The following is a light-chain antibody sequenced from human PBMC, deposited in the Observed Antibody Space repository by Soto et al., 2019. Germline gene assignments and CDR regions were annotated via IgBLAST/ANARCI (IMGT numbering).Light chain of an antibody. CDR1: QNITSD. CDR3: QQRSDWPPIT. CDR2: DTS. Sequence: ETVMTQSPGTLSVSPGERATLSCRASQNITSDLAWYQQKPGQPPSLLIFDTSTRATGVPARFSGSGSGTDFTLTISSLEPEDFAVYYCQQRSDWPPITFGQGTRLEIK. J-gene: IGKJ5*01. V-gene: IGKV3-11*01.